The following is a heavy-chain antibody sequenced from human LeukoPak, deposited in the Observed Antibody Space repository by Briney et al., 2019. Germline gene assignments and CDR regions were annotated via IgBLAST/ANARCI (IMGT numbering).Heavy chain of an antibody. CDR1: GFTVSSNY. CDR2: ISGSGGST. V-gene: IGHV3-23*01. J-gene: IGHJ4*02. Sequence: PGGSLRLSCAASGFTVSSNYMSWVRQAPGKGLEWVSAISGSGGSTYYADSVKGRFTISRDNSKNTLYLQMNSLRAEDTAVYYCAKGQYYYDSSGYREYYFDYWGQGTLVTVSS. D-gene: IGHD3-22*01. CDR3: AKGQYYYDSSGYREYYFDY.